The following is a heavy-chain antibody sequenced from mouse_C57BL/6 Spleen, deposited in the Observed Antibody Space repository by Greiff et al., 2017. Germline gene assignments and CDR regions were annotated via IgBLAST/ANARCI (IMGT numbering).Heavy chain of an antibody. Sequence: EVKLMESEGGLVQPGSSMKLSCTASGFTFSDYYMAWVRQVPEKGLEWVANINYDGSSTYYLDSLKSRFIISRDNAKNILYLQMSSLKSEDTATYYCARYDYDGDVYYAMDYWGQGTSVTVSS. CDR3: ARYDYDGDVYYAMDY. D-gene: IGHD2-4*01. CDR1: GFTFSDYY. V-gene: IGHV5-16*01. J-gene: IGHJ4*01. CDR2: INYDGSST.